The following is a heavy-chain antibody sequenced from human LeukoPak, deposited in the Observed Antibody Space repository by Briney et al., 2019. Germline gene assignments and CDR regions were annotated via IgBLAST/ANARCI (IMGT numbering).Heavy chain of an antibody. CDR3: ARSAGSGFHLDS. CDR2: SYTTGST. J-gene: IGHJ4*02. CDR1: GGSLGPYY. V-gene: IGHV4-4*07. Sequence: SGTLSLTCTISGGSLGPYYWSWLRQHAGKALEWIGRSYTTGSTNYNPSLKSRVTMSLDTSKNQFSLKLTSVTAADTAVYYCARSAGSGFHLDSWGQGTLVTVSS.